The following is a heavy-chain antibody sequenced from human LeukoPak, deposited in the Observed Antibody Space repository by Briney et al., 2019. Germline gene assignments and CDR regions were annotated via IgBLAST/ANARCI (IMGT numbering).Heavy chain of an antibody. Sequence: GRSLRLSCAASGFTFSSYGMHWVRQAPGKGLEWVAVISYDGSNKYYADSVKGRFTISRDNSKNTLYLQMNSLRAEDTAVYYCAKEKAQGYSGYDSYYFDHWGQGTLVTVSS. J-gene: IGHJ4*02. V-gene: IGHV3-30*18. CDR2: ISYDGSNK. D-gene: IGHD5-12*01. CDR1: GFTFSSYG. CDR3: AKEKAQGYSGYDSYYFDH.